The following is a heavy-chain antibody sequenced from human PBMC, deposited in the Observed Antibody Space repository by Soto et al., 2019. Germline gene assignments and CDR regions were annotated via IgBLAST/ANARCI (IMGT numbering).Heavy chain of an antibody. D-gene: IGHD5-18*01. J-gene: IGHJ4*02. CDR1: GGSISSGGYY. V-gene: IGHV4-31*03. CDR2: IYYSGST. CDR3: ARPGYSQAPNPLLY. Sequence: QVQLQESGPGLVKPSQTLSLTCTVSGGSISSGGYYWSWIRQHPGKGLEWIGYIYYSGSTYYNPSLHRRVTISVDPSKTQFSLQLPSVTAADPAVYYWARPGYSQAPNPLLYWGQGTLVTVSS.